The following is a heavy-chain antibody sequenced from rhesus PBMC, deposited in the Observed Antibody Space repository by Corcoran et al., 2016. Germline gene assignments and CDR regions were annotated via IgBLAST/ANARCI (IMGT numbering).Heavy chain of an antibody. CDR2: ITYSGST. CDR3: ARCIAAAGNCYFDF. J-gene: IGHJ4*01. CDR1: VALIPSASTS. D-gene: IGHD6-31*01. V-gene: IGHV4-122*02. Sequence: QVQLQESGPGLVKHSETLSLTSAVPVALIPSASTSWSWIRPPHRAGLGWVGSITYSGSTSYNPSLKSRVTISRDTSKNQFSLKLTSVTAADTAIYYCARCIAAAGNCYFDFWGQGVLVTVSS.